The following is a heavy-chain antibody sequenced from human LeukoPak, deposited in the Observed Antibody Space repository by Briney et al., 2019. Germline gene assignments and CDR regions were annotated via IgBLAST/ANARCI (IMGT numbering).Heavy chain of an antibody. D-gene: IGHD6-19*01. CDR1: GFTFDEYG. CDR2: INWNGGST. V-gene: IGHV3-20*04. J-gene: IGHJ6*02. Sequence: GGSLRLSCAAWGFTFDEYGMSWVRKAPGKGLEWVSGINWNGGSTGYADSVKGRFTISRDSATSTLYLQMNSLRAEDTAFYYCARAGYTSGWHSNFYYGADVWGQGTTVTVSS. CDR3: ARAGYTSGWHSNFYYGADV.